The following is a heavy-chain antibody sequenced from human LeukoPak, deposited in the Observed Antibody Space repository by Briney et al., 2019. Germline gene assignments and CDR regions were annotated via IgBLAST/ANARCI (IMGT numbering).Heavy chain of an antibody. CDR3: ASPHGASYYYFDY. V-gene: IGHV1-46*01. CDR1: GYMFTTSF. Sequence: ASVKVSCTSSGYMFTTSFMHWVRQAPGQGLEWIGVINPSGTSTDYSQKFQGRVTMTRDTSTNTVYMELSSLRSEDTAVYYCASPHGASYYYFDYWAQGTLATVSP. J-gene: IGHJ4*02. D-gene: IGHD1-26*01. CDR2: INPSGTST.